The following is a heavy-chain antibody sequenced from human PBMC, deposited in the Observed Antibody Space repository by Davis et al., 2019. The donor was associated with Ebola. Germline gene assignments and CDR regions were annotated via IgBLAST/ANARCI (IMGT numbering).Heavy chain of an antibody. Sequence: GGSLSLSCAASGFTFSDNYMTWIRQPPGKGLEWVAYIRYSGATIYYADSVKGRFTISRDNANNSLHLQMNSLRVEDTAMYYCASGIIPWGQGTLVNVSS. D-gene: IGHD1-14*01. J-gene: IGHJ4*02. CDR3: ASGIIP. V-gene: IGHV3-11*01. CDR2: IRYSGATI. CDR1: GFTFSDNY.